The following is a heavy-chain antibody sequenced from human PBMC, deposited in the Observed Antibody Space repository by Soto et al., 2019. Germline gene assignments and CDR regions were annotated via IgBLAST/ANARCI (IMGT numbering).Heavy chain of an antibody. CDR3: ARCGGGDSWRGKNSGMDV. Sequence: EVQLVESGGGLVQPGGSLRLSCAASGFTFGSYWMSWVRQAPGKGLNWVANIKQDGSERYYVDSVKGRFTISKDNAKKSLYLQINSLRAEDTAVYYCARCGGGDSWRGKNSGMDVWGQGTTVTVSS. J-gene: IGHJ6*02. CDR1: GFTFGSYW. CDR2: IKQDGSER. V-gene: IGHV3-7*01. D-gene: IGHD2-21*01.